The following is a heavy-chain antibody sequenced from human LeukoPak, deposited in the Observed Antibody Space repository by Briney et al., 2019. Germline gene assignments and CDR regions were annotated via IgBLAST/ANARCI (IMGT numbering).Heavy chain of an antibody. D-gene: IGHD5-12*01. CDR3: ARSEGGYDSRYYYYYMDV. V-gene: IGHV4-59*07. CDR1: SGPICIYY. CDR2: AFYTGGS. Sequence: SDTLSLLCSVSSGPICIYYGTWMRQPPERGLEWIGYAFYTGGSNFNRSLESRITISVETSKSQVSLELSSVTAADTAVYYCARSEGGYDSRYYYYYMDVWGKGTTVTVSS. J-gene: IGHJ6*03.